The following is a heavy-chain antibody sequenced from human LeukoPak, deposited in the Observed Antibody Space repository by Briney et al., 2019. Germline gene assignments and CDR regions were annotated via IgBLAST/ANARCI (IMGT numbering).Heavy chain of an antibody. D-gene: IGHD3-22*01. Sequence: GGSLSLSCAASGFTFSSYAMSWVRQAPGKGLERVSAISGSGGSTYYADSVKGRFTISRDNSKNTLYLQMNSLRAEDTAVYYCAKDQYYYDSSGYYYYFDYWGQGTLVTVSS. V-gene: IGHV3-23*01. J-gene: IGHJ4*02. CDR2: ISGSGGST. CDR1: GFTFSSYA. CDR3: AKDQYYYDSSGYYYYFDY.